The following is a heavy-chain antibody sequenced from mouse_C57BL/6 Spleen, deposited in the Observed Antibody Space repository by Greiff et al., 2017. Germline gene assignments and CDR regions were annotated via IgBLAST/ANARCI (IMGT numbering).Heavy chain of an antibody. CDR1: GYTFTEYT. CDR3: ARHEDYYGSSYLPAWFAY. J-gene: IGHJ3*01. D-gene: IGHD1-1*01. Sequence: QVQLKESGAELVKPGASVKLSCKASGYTFTEYTINWVKQRSGQGLEWIGWFYPGRGGIKYTEKFKDKATLTEDKSSSTVYMELSRLTSEDAAVCFCARHEDYYGSSYLPAWFAYWGQGTLVTVSA. CDR2: FYPGRGGI. V-gene: IGHV1-62-2*01.